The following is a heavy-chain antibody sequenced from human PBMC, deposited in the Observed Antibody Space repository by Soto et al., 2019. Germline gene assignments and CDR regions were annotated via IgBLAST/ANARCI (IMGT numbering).Heavy chain of an antibody. V-gene: IGHV3-23*01. D-gene: IGHD2-2*01. CDR1: GFTFSSYA. CDR2: ISGSGGST. Sequence: GGSLRLSCAASGFTFSSYAMSWVRQAPGKGLEWVSAISGSGGSTYYADSVKGRFTISRDNSKNTLYLQMNSLRAGDTAVYYCAKEGGGEGYCSSTSCYVDYWGQGTLVTVSS. CDR3: AKEGGGEGYCSSTSCYVDY. J-gene: IGHJ4*02.